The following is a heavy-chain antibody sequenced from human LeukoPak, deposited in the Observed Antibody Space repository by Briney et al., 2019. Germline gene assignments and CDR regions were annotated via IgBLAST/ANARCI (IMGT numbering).Heavy chain of an antibody. D-gene: IGHD6-19*01. Sequence: ASVKVSCKASGYTFTSYYMHWVRQAPGQGLEWMGIINPSGGSTSYAQKFQGRVTMTRDTSTSTVYMELSSLRSEDTAVYYCAISPKYSSGWYRYIQHWGQGTLVTVSS. CDR1: GYTFTSYY. CDR3: AISPKYSSGWYRYIQH. V-gene: IGHV1-46*01. J-gene: IGHJ1*01. CDR2: INPSGGST.